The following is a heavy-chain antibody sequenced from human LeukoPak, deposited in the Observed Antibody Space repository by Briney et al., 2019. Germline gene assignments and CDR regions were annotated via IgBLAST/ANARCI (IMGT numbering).Heavy chain of an antibody. V-gene: IGHV4-59*01. D-gene: IGHD3-3*01. CDR3: ASSHPLGSNNDYYTPFDY. Sequence: SETLSLTCAVYGGSFSGYYWSWIRQPPGKRLEWIGYMYYSGSTNYNPSLKSRVTISVDTSKNQFSLKLSSVTAADTAVYYCASSHPLGSNNDYYTPFDYWGQGTLVTVSS. CDR2: MYYSGST. J-gene: IGHJ4*02. CDR1: GGSFSGYY.